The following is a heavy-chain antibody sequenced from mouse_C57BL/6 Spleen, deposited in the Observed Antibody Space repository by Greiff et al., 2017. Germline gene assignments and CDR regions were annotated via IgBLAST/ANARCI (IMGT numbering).Heavy chain of an antibody. Sequence: VQLQQPGAELVRPGSSVKLSCKASGYTFTSYWMHWVKQRPIQGLEWIGNIDPSDSETHYNQKFKDKATLTVDKSSSTAYMQLSSLTSEDSAVYYCALLWPRDYYAMDYWGQGTSVTVSS. V-gene: IGHV1-52*01. D-gene: IGHD2-1*01. CDR1: GYTFTSYW. CDR2: IDPSDSET. J-gene: IGHJ4*01. CDR3: ALLWPRDYYAMDY.